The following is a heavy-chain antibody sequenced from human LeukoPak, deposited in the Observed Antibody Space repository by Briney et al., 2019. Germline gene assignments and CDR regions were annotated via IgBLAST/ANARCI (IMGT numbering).Heavy chain of an antibody. CDR2: ISSSGSTI. CDR3: ARCRYYYDSSGYYYVGYFDL. Sequence: GGSLRLSCAASGFTFSDYYMSWIRQAPGKGLEWVSYISSSGSTIYYADSVKGRFTISRDNAKNSLYLQMNSLRAEDTAVYYCARCRYYYDSSGYYYVGYFDLWGRGTLVTVSS. D-gene: IGHD3-22*01. CDR1: GFTFSDYY. V-gene: IGHV3-11*01. J-gene: IGHJ2*01.